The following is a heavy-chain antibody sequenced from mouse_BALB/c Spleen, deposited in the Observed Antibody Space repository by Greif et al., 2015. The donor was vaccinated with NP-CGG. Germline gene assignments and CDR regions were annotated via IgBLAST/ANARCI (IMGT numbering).Heavy chain of an antibody. CDR1: GFNIKDTY. J-gene: IGHJ4*01. Sequence: EVQLQESGAELVKPGASVKLSCTASGFNIKDTYMHWVKQRPEQGLEWIGRIDPANGNTKYDPKFQGKATITADTSSNTAYLQLSSLTSEDTAVYYCARDDYDGGYAMDYWGQGTSVTVSS. V-gene: IGHV14-3*02. CDR3: ARDDYDGGYAMDY. CDR2: IDPANGNT. D-gene: IGHD2-4*01.